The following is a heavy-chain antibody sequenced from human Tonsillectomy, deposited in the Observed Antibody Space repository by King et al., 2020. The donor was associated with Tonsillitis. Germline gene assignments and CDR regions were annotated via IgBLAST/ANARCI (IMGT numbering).Heavy chain of an antibody. CDR3: ARGYYDSSGHFDY. J-gene: IGHJ4*02. CDR1: GFTVSSNY. V-gene: IGHV3-66*01. Sequence: VQLVESGGGLVQPGGSLRLSCAASGFTVSSNYMSWVRQAPGKGLEWVSVIYSGGSTYYADSVKGRFTISRDNSKNTLYLQMNSLRAEDTAVYHCARGYYDSSGHFDYWGQGTLVTVSS. CDR2: IYSGGST. D-gene: IGHD3-22*01.